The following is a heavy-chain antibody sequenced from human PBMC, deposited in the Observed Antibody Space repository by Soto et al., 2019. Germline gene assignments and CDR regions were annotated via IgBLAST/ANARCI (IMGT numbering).Heavy chain of an antibody. CDR2: ISGSGGST. Sequence: PGGSLRLSCAASGFTFSSYAMSWVRQAPGKGLEWVSAISGSGGSTYYADSAKGRFTISRDNSKNTLYLQMNSLRAEDTAVYYCAATMIVVDKIDYWGQGTLVTVSS. V-gene: IGHV3-23*01. CDR1: GFTFSSYA. D-gene: IGHD3-22*01. CDR3: AATMIVVDKIDY. J-gene: IGHJ4*02.